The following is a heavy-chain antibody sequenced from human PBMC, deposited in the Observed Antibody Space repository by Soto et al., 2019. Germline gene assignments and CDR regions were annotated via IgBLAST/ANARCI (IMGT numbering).Heavy chain of an antibody. CDR2: ISYDGSNK. CDR1: GFTFSSYA. CDR3: ARDPYPVLRGDAFDI. D-gene: IGHD3-16*01. V-gene: IGHV3-30-3*01. J-gene: IGHJ3*02. Sequence: QVQLVESGGGVVQPGRSLRLSCAASGFTFSSYAMHWVRQAPGQGLEWVAVISYDGSNKYYADSVKGRFTISRDNSKNTLYLQMNSLRAEDTAVYYCARDPYPVLRGDAFDIWGQGTMFTVSS.